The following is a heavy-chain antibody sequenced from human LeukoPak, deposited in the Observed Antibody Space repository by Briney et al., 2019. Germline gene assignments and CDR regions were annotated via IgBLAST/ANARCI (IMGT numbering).Heavy chain of an antibody. V-gene: IGHV3-30-3*01. J-gene: IGHJ4*02. Sequence: GGSLRLSCAASGFTFSSYAMHWVRQAPGKGLEWVAVISYDGSNKYYADSVKGRFTISRDNSKNTLYLQMHSLRVEDTAVYFCARDPVAFPYFFDNWGQGTLVTVSS. CDR3: ARDPVAFPYFFDN. CDR1: GFTFSSYA. CDR2: ISYDGSNK.